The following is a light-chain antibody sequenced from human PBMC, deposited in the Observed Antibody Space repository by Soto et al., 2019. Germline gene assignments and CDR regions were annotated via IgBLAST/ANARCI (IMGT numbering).Light chain of an antibody. CDR1: QSDSSN. CDR3: QQYNNWPPGT. J-gene: IGKJ1*01. V-gene: IGKV3-15*01. CDR2: GAS. Sequence: EIVMTQSPATLSVSPGERATLSCRASQSDSSNLAWYQQKPGQAPRLLIYGASTRATGIPARFSGSGSGTDFTLTISSLQSEDFAVYYCQQYNNWPPGTFGQGTKVENK.